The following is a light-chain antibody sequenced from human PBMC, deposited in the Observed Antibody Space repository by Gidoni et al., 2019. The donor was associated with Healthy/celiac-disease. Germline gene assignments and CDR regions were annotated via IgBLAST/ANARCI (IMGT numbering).Light chain of an antibody. CDR2: DVS. V-gene: IGLV2-14*01. CDR1: SSAVGCYNY. CDR3: SSYTSSSTSGV. Sequence: QSALTQPASVSGSPGKSITISCTGTSSAVGCYNYVSWYQQHPGKAPKLMIYDVSYRPSGVSNRFSGSKSGTTASLTISGLQAEDEADYYCSSYTSSSTSGVFGGGTKLTVL. J-gene: IGLJ2*01.